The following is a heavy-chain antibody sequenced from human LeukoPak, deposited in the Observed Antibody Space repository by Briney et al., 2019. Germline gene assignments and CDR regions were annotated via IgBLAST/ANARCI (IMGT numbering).Heavy chain of an antibody. CDR2: IYYSGST. Sequence: SETLSLTCTVSGGSISSYYWSWIRQPPGKGLEWIGYIYYSGSTNYNPSLKSRVTISVDTSKNQFSLKLSSVTAADTAVYYCARLTVAAAGTYWFDPWGQGTPVTVSS. V-gene: IGHV4-59*01. CDR1: GGSISSYY. J-gene: IGHJ5*02. D-gene: IGHD6-13*01. CDR3: ARLTVAAAGTYWFDP.